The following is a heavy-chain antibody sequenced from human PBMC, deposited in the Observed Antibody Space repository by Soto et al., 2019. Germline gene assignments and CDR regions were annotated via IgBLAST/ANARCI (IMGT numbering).Heavy chain of an antibody. D-gene: IGHD2-21*01. CDR2: ISHSGTT. J-gene: IGHJ3*02. V-gene: IGHV4-4*02. CDR1: GGSITRDNW. Sequence: SETLSLTCAVSGGSITRDNWWNWARQPPGKGLEWIGEISHSGTTNYNPSLKSRVTISVDMTKNQLSLKLTSVTAADTAVYYCAKDHIGADAFDIWGQGIMVTVSS. CDR3: AKDHIGADAFDI.